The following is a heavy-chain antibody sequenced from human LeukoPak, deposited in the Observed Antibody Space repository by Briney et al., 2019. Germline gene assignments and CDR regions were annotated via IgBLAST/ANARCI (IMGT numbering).Heavy chain of an antibody. V-gene: IGHV3-20*04. D-gene: IGHD3-22*01. Sequence: GGSLRLSCAATGFTFDDYAMHWVRQLPGKGLEWVSGISSDGEITGYADSVQGRCTVSRDTAKKSLYLQMNSLRAEDTAVYYCASDRTDYYDSSGDFDYWGQGTLVTVSS. J-gene: IGHJ4*02. CDR3: ASDRTDYYDSSGDFDY. CDR1: GFTFDDYA. CDR2: ISSDGEIT.